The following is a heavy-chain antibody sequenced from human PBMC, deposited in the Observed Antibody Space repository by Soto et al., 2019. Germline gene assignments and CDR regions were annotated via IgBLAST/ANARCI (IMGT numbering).Heavy chain of an antibody. D-gene: IGHD1-26*01. Sequence: QVQLVESGGGVVQPGRSLRLSCAASGFTFSSYGMHWVRQAPGKGLEWVAVISYDGSNKYYADSVKGRFTISRDNSKNTLYLQMNSLRAEDTAVYYCAMVGGAWGQGTLVTVSS. CDR2: ISYDGSNK. CDR3: AMVGGA. V-gene: IGHV3-30*03. J-gene: IGHJ5*02. CDR1: GFTFSSYG.